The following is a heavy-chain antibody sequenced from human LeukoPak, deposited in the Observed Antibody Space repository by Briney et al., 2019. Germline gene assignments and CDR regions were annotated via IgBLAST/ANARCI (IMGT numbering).Heavy chain of an antibody. CDR3: ARGQGKTFDY. CDR1: GGTFSSYA. V-gene: IGHV1-69*05. CDR2: IIPIFGTA. Sequence: GASVTVSFKASGGTFSSYAISWVRQAPGQRLEWMGGIIPIFGTANYAQKFQGRVTITTDESTSTAYMELSSLRSEDTAVYYCARGQGKTFDYWGQGTLVTVSS. J-gene: IGHJ4*02.